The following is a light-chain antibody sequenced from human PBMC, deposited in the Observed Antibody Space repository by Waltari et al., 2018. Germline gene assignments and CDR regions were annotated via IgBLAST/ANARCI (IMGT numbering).Light chain of an antibody. CDR1: QSINTW. J-gene: IGKJ2*01. Sequence: DIQMTQFPSTLSASVGDRVTITCRASQSINTWLAWYQQKPGKAPNLLIYKTSTLESGVPSRFTGSGSGTEFTLTIDRLQPDDFATYYCQKYNSYSNTFGQGTKVEIK. V-gene: IGKV1-5*03. CDR3: QKYNSYSNT. CDR2: KTS.